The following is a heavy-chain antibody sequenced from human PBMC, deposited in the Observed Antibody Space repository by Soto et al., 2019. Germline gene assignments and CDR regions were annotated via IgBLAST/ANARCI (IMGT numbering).Heavy chain of an antibody. CDR1: GYIFTSYV. CDR2: INTGNGIR. CDR3: AREDVGAAKHFDN. V-gene: IGHV1-3*04. D-gene: IGHD1-26*01. Sequence: QVQLVQSGAEVKKPGASVKVPCKASGYIFTSYVMHWVRQAPGQRLEWMGWINTGNGIRKYSEKFQGRVTFTRDTSASTAYMELSRLTSEVSAVYFCAREDVGAAKHFDNWGQGTLVTVSS. J-gene: IGHJ4*02.